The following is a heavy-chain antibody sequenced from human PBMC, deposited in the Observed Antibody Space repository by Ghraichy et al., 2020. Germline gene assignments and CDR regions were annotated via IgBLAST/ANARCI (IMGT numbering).Heavy chain of an antibody. CDR3: AREGLDV. CDR1: GYTFTSYD. V-gene: IGHV1-8*01. Sequence: ASVKVSCKASGYTFTSYDINWVRQAPGQGLEWMGYMNANSGNTGFAQRFQGRLTMTWDTSISTAYMELSSLRSEDTAMYYCAREGLDVWGQGTPVTVSS. CDR2: MNANSGNT. J-gene: IGHJ6*02.